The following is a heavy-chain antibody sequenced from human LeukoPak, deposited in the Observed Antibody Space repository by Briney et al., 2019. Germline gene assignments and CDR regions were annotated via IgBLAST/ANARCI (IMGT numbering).Heavy chain of an antibody. Sequence: SETLSLTCAVYGGSFSGYYWSWLRQPPGKGLEWSGEINHSGSTNYNPSLKSRVTISVDTSKNQFSLKLSSVTAADTAVYYCARRRPYYYGSGNSYWFDPWGQGTLVTVSS. V-gene: IGHV4-34*01. CDR2: INHSGST. CDR3: ARRRPYYYGSGNSYWFDP. J-gene: IGHJ5*02. CDR1: GGSFSGYY. D-gene: IGHD3-10*01.